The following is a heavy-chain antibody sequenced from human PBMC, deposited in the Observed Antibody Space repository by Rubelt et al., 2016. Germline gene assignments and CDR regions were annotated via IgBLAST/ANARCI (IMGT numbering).Heavy chain of an antibody. J-gene: IGHJ4*02. CDR3: ARGLAETGSGSPDQYYFDY. D-gene: IGHD1-26*01. CDR2: IYYSGST. CDR1: GGSISSSSYY. Sequence: QLQLQESGPGLVKPSETLSLTCTVSGGSISSSSYYWGWIRQPPGKGLEWIGYIYYSGSTHYNPSLKSRVTISVDTSKNQVSLKLSSVTAADTAVYYCARGLAETGSGSPDQYYFDYWGQGTLVTVSS. V-gene: IGHV4-61*05.